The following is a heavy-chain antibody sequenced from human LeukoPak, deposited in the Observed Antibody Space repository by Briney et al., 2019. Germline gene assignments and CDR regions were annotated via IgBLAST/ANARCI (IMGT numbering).Heavy chain of an antibody. J-gene: IGHJ5*02. V-gene: IGHV3-33*06. D-gene: IGHD2-15*01. CDR3: AKDGSGGGWKWFDP. Sequence: PGRSLRLSCAASGFTFSSYGFHWVRQAPGKGLEWVAVIWYDGSNKYYADSVKGGFTISRDSSKNTLYLQMNSLRAEDTAVYYCAKDGSGGGWKWFDPWGQGTLVTVSS. CDR1: GFTFSSYG. CDR2: IWYDGSNK.